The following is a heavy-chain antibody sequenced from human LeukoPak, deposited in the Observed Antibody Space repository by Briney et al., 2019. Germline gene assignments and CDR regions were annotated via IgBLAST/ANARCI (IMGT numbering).Heavy chain of an antibody. V-gene: IGHV3-23*01. D-gene: IGHD6-19*01. CDR2: IIGSGGST. CDR1: GLTFSSYA. J-gene: IGHJ6*02. CDR3: AKDRSGGGDYYFGMDV. Sequence: PGGSLRLSCAASGLTFSSYAMSWVRQAPGKWLEWVSSIIGSGGSTYYADSVKGRFTISRDNSQNTLYLQMNSLRAEDTAVYYCAKDRSGGGDYYFGMDVWGPGTTVTVSS.